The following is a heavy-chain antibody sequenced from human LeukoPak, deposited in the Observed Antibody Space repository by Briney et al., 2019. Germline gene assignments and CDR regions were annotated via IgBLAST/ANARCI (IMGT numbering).Heavy chain of an antibody. J-gene: IGHJ5*02. D-gene: IGHD3-3*01. V-gene: IGHV1-2*02. CDR1: GCTFTGYY. Sequence: ASVKVSCKASGCTFTGYYMHWVRQAPGQGLEWMGWINPNSGGTNYAQKFQGRVTMTRDTSISTAYMELSRLRSDDTDVYYCAGDPSSYDFWSGYYPPDNNWFDLWGQETLVTVSS. CDR3: AGDPSSYDFWSGYYPPDNNWFDL. CDR2: INPNSGGT.